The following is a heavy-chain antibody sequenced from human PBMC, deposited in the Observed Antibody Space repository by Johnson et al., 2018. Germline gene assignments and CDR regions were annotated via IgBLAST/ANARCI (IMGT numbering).Heavy chain of an antibody. CDR2: ISYDGSNK. CDR1: GFTFSSYG. V-gene: IGHV3-30*18. J-gene: IGHJ6*03. Sequence: QVQLVESGGGLVKPGGSLRLSCAASGFTFSSYGMHWVRQAPGKGLEWVAVISYDGSNKYYADSVKGRFTISRDYSKNTLYLQMNSLRAEDTALYYRAKEGWFGGNYSYYYMDVWGKGTTVTVSS. CDR3: AKEGWFGGNYSYYYMDV. D-gene: IGHD3-10*01.